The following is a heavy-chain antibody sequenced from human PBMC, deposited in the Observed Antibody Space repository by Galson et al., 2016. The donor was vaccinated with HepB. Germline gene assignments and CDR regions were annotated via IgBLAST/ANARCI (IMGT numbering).Heavy chain of an antibody. J-gene: IGHJ4*02. CDR2: MNPNNGVT. CDR3: ARVGILGVPDY. Sequence: SVKVSCKASGYTFSDYYIYWIRQAPGQGLEWMGWMNPNNGVTNYVEKFQGRVTMTRDTSITTAHMELKRLKYDDTAVYYCARVGILGVPDYWGQGTLVTVSS. D-gene: IGHD2-21*01. CDR1: GYTFSDYY. V-gene: IGHV1-2*02.